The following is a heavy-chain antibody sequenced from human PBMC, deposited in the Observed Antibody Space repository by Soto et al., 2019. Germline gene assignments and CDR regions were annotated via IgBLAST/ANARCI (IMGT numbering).Heavy chain of an antibody. J-gene: IGHJ3*02. Sequence: AGGSLRLSCAASGFTFSSYAMHWVRQAPGKGLEWVAVIWYDGSNKYYADSVKGRFTISRDNSKNTLYLQMNSLRAEDTAVYYCARERRRYTNAFDIWGQGTMVTVSS. D-gene: IGHD5-18*01. CDR1: GFTFSSYA. CDR2: IWYDGSNK. CDR3: ARERRRYTNAFDI. V-gene: IGHV3-33*08.